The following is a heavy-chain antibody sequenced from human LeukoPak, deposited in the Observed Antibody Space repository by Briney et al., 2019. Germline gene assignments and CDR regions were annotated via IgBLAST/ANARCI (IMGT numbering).Heavy chain of an antibody. CDR3: ARTRIPVAGTRIDY. CDR1: GVSVSSDGYY. CDR2: IYHSGST. V-gene: IGHV4-61*08. Sequence: SETLSLTCTVSGVSVSSDGYYWSWIRQPPGKGLEWIGYIYHSGSTNYNPSLKSRVTISADTSKNQFSLKLSSVTAADTAVYYCARTRIPVAGTRIDYWGQGTLVTVSS. J-gene: IGHJ4*02. D-gene: IGHD6-19*01.